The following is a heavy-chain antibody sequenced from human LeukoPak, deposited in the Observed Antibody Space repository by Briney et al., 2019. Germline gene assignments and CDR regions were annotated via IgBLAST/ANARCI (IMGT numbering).Heavy chain of an antibody. J-gene: IGHJ4*02. Sequence: PGGSLRLSCAASGFTFSSYSMNWVRQAPGKGLEWVSSISSSSYIYYADSVKGRFTISRDNAKNSLYLQMNSLRAEDTAVYYCARDPIPWMATPGGAGYWGQGTLVTVSS. CDR1: GFTFSSYS. CDR3: ARDPIPWMATPGGAGY. D-gene: IGHD5-24*01. V-gene: IGHV3-21*01. CDR2: ISSSSYI.